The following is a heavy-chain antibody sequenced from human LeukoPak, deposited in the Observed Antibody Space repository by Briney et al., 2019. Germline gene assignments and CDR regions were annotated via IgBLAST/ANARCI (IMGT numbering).Heavy chain of an antibody. D-gene: IGHD3-10*01. CDR3: ARDHYFKIDY. CDR2: IPSDDTPT. Sequence: GGSLRLSCSASGFIFSNFVMHWVRQAPGKGLVWVARIPSDDTPTNYADSVQGRFTISRDNAKNTLYLHMNDLRVEDTAVYFCARDHYFKIDYWGQGTPLTVSS. V-gene: IGHV3-74*01. J-gene: IGHJ4*02. CDR1: GFIFSNFV.